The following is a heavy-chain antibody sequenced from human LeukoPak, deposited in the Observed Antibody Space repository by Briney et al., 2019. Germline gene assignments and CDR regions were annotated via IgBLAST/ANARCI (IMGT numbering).Heavy chain of an antibody. CDR1: GYSFTSYW. D-gene: IGHD2-15*01. CDR2: VYPGDSHT. CDR3: VRTPTCSSGSCYPNWFDS. V-gene: IGHV5-51*01. Sequence: GESLKISCKGSGYSFTSYWIGWVRHMPGKGLDWMAIVYPGDSHTKYNPSFQGQVTISADKSSSTAYLQWISLRASDTAIYYCVRTPTCSSGSCYPNWFDSWGQGTLVTVSS. J-gene: IGHJ5*01.